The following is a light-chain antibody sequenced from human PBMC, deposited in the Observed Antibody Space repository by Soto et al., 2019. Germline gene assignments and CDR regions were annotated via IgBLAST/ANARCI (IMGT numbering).Light chain of an antibody. CDR3: SSYAGSNLWV. V-gene: IGLV2-8*01. Sequence: QYVLTQSPSASGSPGQSVTISCTGTSSDVGNYKYVSWYQQHPGKAPKLMIYEVSKRPSGVPDRFSGSKSGNTASLTVSGLQVEDEADYYCSSYAGSNLWVFGGGTKLTVL. J-gene: IGLJ3*02. CDR2: EVS. CDR1: SSDVGNYKY.